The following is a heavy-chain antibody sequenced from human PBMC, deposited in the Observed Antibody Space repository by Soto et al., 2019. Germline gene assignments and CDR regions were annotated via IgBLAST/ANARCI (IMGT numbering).Heavy chain of an antibody. CDR3: ARVGYSSGYYYRADNWFDP. D-gene: IGHD3-22*01. Sequence: SETLSLTCTVSGGSISSGGYYWSWIRQHPGKGLEWIGYIYYSGSTYYNPSLKSRVTISVDTSKNQFSLKLSSVTAADTAVYYCARVGYSSGYYYRADNWFDPWGQGTLVTVSS. CDR2: IYYSGST. V-gene: IGHV4-31*03. J-gene: IGHJ5*02. CDR1: GGSISSGGYY.